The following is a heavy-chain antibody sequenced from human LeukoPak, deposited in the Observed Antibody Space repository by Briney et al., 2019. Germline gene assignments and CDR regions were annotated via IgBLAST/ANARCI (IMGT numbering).Heavy chain of an antibody. CDR3: GRNEVDY. Sequence: GQSLRLSCAVSGLTFSNFRMSWVRQAPGKGLEWVAHIRQDGSEAFYVDSVKGRFTISRDNAKNSLYLQMSSLRAEDTAVYFFGRNEVDYFGRGTLVTVSS. J-gene: IGHJ4*01. V-gene: IGHV3-7*01. CDR1: GLTFSNFR. CDR2: IRQDGSEA.